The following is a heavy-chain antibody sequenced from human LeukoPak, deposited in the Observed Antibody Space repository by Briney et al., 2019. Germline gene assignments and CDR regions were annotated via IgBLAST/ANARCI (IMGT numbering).Heavy chain of an antibody. CDR3: ARVRCSSTSCYYYYYYGMDV. CDR1: GGSISSSSYY. CDR2: IYYSGST. D-gene: IGHD2-2*01. Sequence: PSETLSLTCNVSGGSISSSSYYWGWIRQPPGKGLEWIGSIYYSGSTYYNPSLKSRVTISVDTSKNQFSLKLSSVTAADTAVYYCARVRCSSTSCYYYYYYGMDVWGQGTTVTVSS. V-gene: IGHV4-39*01. J-gene: IGHJ6*02.